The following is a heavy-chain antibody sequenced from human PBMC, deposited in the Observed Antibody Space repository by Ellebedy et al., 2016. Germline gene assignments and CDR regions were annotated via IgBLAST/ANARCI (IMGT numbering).Heavy chain of an antibody. J-gene: IGHJ4*02. D-gene: IGHD2-8*01. CDR2: TYYRSKWLS. Sequence: SQTLSLTCAISGDSVSSNSAIWNWIRQSPSRGLEWLGRTYYRSKWLSDYAPSVKSRMIVNPDTSKNQFSLQLNSVTPEDTAVYYCASGLMGTGFDYWGQGTLVTVSS. V-gene: IGHV6-1*01. CDR1: GDSVSSNSAI. CDR3: ASGLMGTGFDY.